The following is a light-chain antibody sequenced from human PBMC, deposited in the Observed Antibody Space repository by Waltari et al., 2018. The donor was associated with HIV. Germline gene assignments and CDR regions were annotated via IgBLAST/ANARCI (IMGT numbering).Light chain of an antibody. CDR2: EGN. CDR3: CSYAGSRTLL. Sequence: QSALTQPASVSGSPGQSITISCTGTSNDVGYYNLVSRYQQHQGKAPKLMIYEGNKRPSGVSNRFSGSKSGNTASLTISGLQAEDEADYYCCSYAGSRTLLFGGVTKLTVL. CDR1: SNDVGYYNL. V-gene: IGLV2-23*01. J-gene: IGLJ2*01.